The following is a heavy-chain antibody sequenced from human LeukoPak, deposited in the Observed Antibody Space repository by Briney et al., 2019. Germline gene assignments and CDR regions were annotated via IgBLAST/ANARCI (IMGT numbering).Heavy chain of an antibody. D-gene: IGHD1-26*01. J-gene: IGHJ4*02. CDR3: ARMRSYYTGFDY. CDR2: INQDGSEK. V-gene: IGHV3-7*01. Sequence: PGGSLRLSCAASGFTLITYWMTWVRQAPGKGLEWVANINQDGSEKYYVDSVEGRFTISRDNAKNSLYLQMNSLRAEDTAVYYCARMRSYYTGFDYWGQGTLVTVSS. CDR1: GFTLITYW.